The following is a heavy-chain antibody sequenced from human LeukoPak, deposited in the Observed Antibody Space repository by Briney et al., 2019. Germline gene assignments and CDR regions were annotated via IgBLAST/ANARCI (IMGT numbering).Heavy chain of an antibody. CDR1: GFTFSTYT. CDR2: ISSRSTYI. D-gene: IGHD3-9*01. V-gene: IGHV3-21*06. J-gene: IGHJ4*02. Sequence: GGSLRLSCAASGFTFSTYTMNWVRQAPGKGLEWVSSISSRSTYIYNADSVKGRFTISRDNAKNSLYLQMNSLRAEDTAVYYCARARLLRYFDWLSDLDYWGQGTLVTVSS. CDR3: ARARLLRYFDWLSDLDY.